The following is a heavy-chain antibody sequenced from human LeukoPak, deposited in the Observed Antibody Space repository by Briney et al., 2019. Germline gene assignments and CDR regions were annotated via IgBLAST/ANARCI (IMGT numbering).Heavy chain of an antibody. CDR3: AKDLQGDVGATDY. D-gene: IGHD1-26*01. CDR2: IDFSGGYI. V-gene: IGHV3-23*01. Sequence: GGSLRLSCAASGFTFNNAWINWVRQAPGKGLEWVSTIDFSGGYIHYADSVKGRFTISRDNSKNTLYLQMNSLRVDDTAVFYCAKDLQGDVGATDYWGQGTLVTVSS. CDR1: GFTFNNAW. J-gene: IGHJ4*02.